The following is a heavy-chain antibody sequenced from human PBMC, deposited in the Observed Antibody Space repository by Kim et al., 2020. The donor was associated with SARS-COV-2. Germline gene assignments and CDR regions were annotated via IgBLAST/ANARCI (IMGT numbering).Heavy chain of an antibody. Sequence: GGSLRLSCAASGFTFSSYWMSWVRQAPGKGLEWVANIKQDGSEKYYVDSVKGRFTISRDNAKNSLYLQMNSLRAEDTAVYYCASQDILTGYFAHNYGGYFDYWGQGTLVTVSS. CDR1: GFTFSSYW. CDR2: IKQDGSEK. D-gene: IGHD3-9*01. CDR3: ASQDILTGYFAHNYGGYFDY. V-gene: IGHV3-7*01. J-gene: IGHJ4*02.